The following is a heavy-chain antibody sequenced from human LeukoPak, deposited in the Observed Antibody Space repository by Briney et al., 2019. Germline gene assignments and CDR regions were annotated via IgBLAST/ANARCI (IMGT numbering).Heavy chain of an antibody. CDR3: AKDDSSGYYHDH. CDR2: LSRSGSRT. Sequence: VGSLRLSCEGSGFRFSNYAMNWVRQAPGQGLQWVSALSRSGSRTFYADSVKGRFTISRDNSKNTLYLQMDSLRAEDTAIYYCAKDDSSGYYHDHWGQGTLVTVSS. J-gene: IGHJ5*02. V-gene: IGHV3-23*01. CDR1: GFRFSNYA. D-gene: IGHD3-22*01.